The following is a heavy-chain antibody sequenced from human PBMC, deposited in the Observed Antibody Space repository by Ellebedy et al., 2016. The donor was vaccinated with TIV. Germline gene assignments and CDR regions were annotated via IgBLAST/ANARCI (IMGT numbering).Heavy chain of an antibody. Sequence: PGGSLRLSCAASGFTFSSYAMSWVRQAPGKGLEWISGISDDGFSTYNAASVKGRFAVSSDNSKDTLFLQMNNLRAEDAAVYYCAKGRGSGWYMYPIDYWGHGTLVTVSS. D-gene: IGHD6-19*01. V-gene: IGHV3-23*01. CDR1: GFTFSSYA. J-gene: IGHJ4*01. CDR2: ISDDGFST. CDR3: AKGRGSGWYMYPIDY.